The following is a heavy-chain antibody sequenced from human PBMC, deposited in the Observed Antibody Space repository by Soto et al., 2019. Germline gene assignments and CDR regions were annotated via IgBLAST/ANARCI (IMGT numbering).Heavy chain of an antibody. V-gene: IGHV4-39*01. D-gene: IGHD3-22*01. CDR3: ARHPDYYYDSSGYSPPEGFDY. CDR1: GGSISSSSYY. CDR2: IYYSGST. Sequence: QLQLQESGPGLVKPSETLSLTCTVSGGSISSSSYYWGWIRQPPGKGLEWIGSIYYSGSTYYNPSLKSRVTISVDTSKNQFSLKLSSVTAADTAVYYCARHPDYYYDSSGYSPPEGFDYWGQGTLVTVSS. J-gene: IGHJ4*02.